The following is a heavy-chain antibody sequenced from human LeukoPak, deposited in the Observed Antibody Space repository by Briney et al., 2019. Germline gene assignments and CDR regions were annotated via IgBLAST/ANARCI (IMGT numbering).Heavy chain of an antibody. Sequence: GGSLRLSCEASGFTFGSHAMYWVRQAPGKGLEWVAGIFGSSGSPHYADPVKGRFTISRDNSRNTVYLQINSLRAEDTAVYYCGKTTVGYSSGQKPAWPVDYWGQGTLVTVSS. D-gene: IGHD5-18*01. CDR3: GKTTVGYSSGQKPAWPVDY. CDR1: GFTFGSHA. CDR2: IFGSSGSP. V-gene: IGHV3-23*01. J-gene: IGHJ4*02.